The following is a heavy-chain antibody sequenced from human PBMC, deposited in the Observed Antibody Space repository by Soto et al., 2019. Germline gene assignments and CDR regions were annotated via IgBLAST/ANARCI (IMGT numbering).Heavy chain of an antibody. D-gene: IGHD3-22*01. V-gene: IGHV1-69*13. CDR2: IIPIFGTA. J-gene: IGHJ4*02. Sequence: SVKVSCKASGGTFSSYAISWVRQAPGQGLEWMGGIIPIFGTANYAQKFQGRVTITADESTSTAYMELSSLRSEDTAVYYCARGNGYDSSGYYPPPYYWGQGTLVTVSS. CDR3: ARGNGYDSSGYYPPPYY. CDR1: GGTFSSYA.